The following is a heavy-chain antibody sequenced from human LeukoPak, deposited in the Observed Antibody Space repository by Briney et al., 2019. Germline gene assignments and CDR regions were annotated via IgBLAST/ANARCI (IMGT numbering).Heavy chain of an antibody. J-gene: IGHJ6*03. CDR2: ISPSGGST. Sequence: ASVKVSCKAFGYTFTSNYMHWVRQAPGQGPEWMGVISPSGGSTTYAQKLQGRVTLTRDMSTSTDYLELSSLRSEDTAVYYCARDSAAAGTYYYYMDVWGKGTTVTVSS. V-gene: IGHV1-46*01. CDR1: GYTFTSNY. D-gene: IGHD6-13*01. CDR3: ARDSAAAGTYYYYMDV.